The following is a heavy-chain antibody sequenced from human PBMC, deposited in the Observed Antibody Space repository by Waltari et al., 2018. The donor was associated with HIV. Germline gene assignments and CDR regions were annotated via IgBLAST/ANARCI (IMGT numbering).Heavy chain of an antibody. CDR1: GFTLRGYG. CDR2: IWNDGSKK. CDR3: ARVLEAAGLIDY. D-gene: IGHD6-13*01. Sequence: VQLVASGGGVVQPGSSLKLSCAASGFTLRGYGMHWVRQAPGKGLEWVAVIWNDGSKKYHADSVKGRFTISRDNSNNTLFLQMNSLRAEDTAIYYCARVLEAAGLIDYWGQGTLVSVSS. J-gene: IGHJ4*02. V-gene: IGHV3-33*01.